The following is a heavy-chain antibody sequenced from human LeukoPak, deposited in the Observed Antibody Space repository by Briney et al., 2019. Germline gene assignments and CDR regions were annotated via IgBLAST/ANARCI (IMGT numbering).Heavy chain of an antibody. Sequence: GGSLRLSCAASGFTFSSYAMSWVRQAPGKGLELVSAISGSGGSTYYADSVKGRFTISRDNSKNTLYLQMNSLRAEDTAVYYCAKSHTMIVVALAPHWGQGTLVTVSS. V-gene: IGHV3-23*01. CDR1: GFTFSSYA. CDR2: ISGSGGST. D-gene: IGHD3-22*01. J-gene: IGHJ4*02. CDR3: AKSHTMIVVALAPH.